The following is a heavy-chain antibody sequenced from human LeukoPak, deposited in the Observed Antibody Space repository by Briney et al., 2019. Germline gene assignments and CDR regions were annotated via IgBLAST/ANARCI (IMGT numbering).Heavy chain of an antibody. CDR2: IGSSGLII. CDR3: ARGGIITSYAFEI. J-gene: IGHJ3*02. CDR1: GITFDNYS. V-gene: IGHV3-48*04. Sequence: GGSLRLSCAASGITFDNYSVNWVRQAPGKGLEWVSYIGSSGLIIFYADSVKGRFTISRDNAKNSLYLQMDSLRAEDTAVYYCARGGIITSYAFEIWGQGAMVTVSS. D-gene: IGHD1-26*01.